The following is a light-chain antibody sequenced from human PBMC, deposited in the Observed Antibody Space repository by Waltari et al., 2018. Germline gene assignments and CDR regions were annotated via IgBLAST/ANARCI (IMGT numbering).Light chain of an antibody. CDR1: NSDVGGYDR. CDR3: CSCAGSNTWV. J-gene: IGLJ3*02. V-gene: IGLV2-23*01. CDR2: EDT. Sequence: QSALTQPASVSGSPGQSITISCTGTNSDVGGYDRVSWYQQHPDKAPKVMIYEDTKRPSGVSYRFSGSKSGNTASLTISGLQAEDEADDYCCSCAGSNTWVFGGGTKLTVL.